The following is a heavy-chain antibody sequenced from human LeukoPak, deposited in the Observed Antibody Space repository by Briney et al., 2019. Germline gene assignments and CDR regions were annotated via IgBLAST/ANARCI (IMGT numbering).Heavy chain of an antibody. CDR1: GGTFSSYA. CDR3: ARDLGYSSPFDY. J-gene: IGHJ4*02. CDR2: IIPILGIA. Sequence: SVKVSCKASGGTFSSYAISWVRQAPGQGLEWMGRIIPILGIANYAQKFQGRVTITADKSTSTAYMELSSLRSEDTAVYYCARDLGYSSPFDYWGQGTLVTVSS. D-gene: IGHD5-18*01. V-gene: IGHV1-69*04.